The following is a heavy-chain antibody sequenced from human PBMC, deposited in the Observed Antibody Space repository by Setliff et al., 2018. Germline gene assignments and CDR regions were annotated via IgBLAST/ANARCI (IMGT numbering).Heavy chain of an antibody. Sequence: PSETLSLTCTVSGGSISSGDYYWSWIRQPPGKGLEWIGYIYSSGSTYYNPSLKSRVSISVDPSKNQFSLKLSSVTAADTAVYYCAREQWLDPPGYYYMDVWAKGTTVTVSS. D-gene: IGHD6-19*01. CDR2: IYSSGST. CDR1: GGSISSGDYY. J-gene: IGHJ6*03. CDR3: AREQWLDPPGYYYMDV. V-gene: IGHV4-30-4*08.